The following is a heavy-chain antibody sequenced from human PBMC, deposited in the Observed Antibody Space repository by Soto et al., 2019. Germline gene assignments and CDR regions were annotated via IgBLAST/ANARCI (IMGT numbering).Heavy chain of an antibody. J-gene: IGHJ4*02. CDR3: ATMERLFDY. CDR1: GFTFSDYG. V-gene: IGHV3-30*03. D-gene: IGHD3-3*01. CDR2: ISYDGRDK. Sequence: QLQLVESGGGVVQPGRSLRLSCAASGFTFSDYGMHWVRQAPGTGLEWVAVISYDGRDKYYADSVKGRFTISRDNSKNRLYLQMNRLRAEDTAVYYCATMERLFDYWGQGTLVTVSS.